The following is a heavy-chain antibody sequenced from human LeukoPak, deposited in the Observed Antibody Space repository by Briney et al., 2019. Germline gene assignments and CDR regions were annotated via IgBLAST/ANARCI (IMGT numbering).Heavy chain of an antibody. CDR1: GGSISSYY. V-gene: IGHV4-59*01. J-gene: IGHJ3*02. CDR3: ARGSGWYFSAFDI. D-gene: IGHD6-19*01. Sequence: SETLSLTCTVSGGSISSYYWSWIRQPPGKGLEWIGYIYYSGSTNCNPSLKSRVTISVDTSKNQFSLKLSSVTAADTAAYYCARGSGWYFSAFDIWGQGTMVTVSS. CDR2: IYYSGST.